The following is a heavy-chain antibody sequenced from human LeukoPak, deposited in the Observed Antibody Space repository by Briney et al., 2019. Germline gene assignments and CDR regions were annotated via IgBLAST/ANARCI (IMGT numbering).Heavy chain of an antibody. CDR3: ARGGIYSSRWQLRFDYYYGGMDV. J-gene: IGHJ6*02. V-gene: IGHV3-66*01. D-gene: IGHD6-13*01. CDR1: GFTVSSNY. CDR2: IYSGGST. Sequence: GGSLRLSCAASGFTVSSNYMSWVRQAPGKGLEWVSVIYSGGSTYYADSLKGRFTISRDNSKNTLYLQMNSLRAEDTAVYYCARGGIYSSRWQLRFDYYYGGMDVWGQGTTVTVSS.